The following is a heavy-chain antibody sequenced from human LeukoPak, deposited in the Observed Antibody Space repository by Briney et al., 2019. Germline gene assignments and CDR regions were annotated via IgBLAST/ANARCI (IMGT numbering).Heavy chain of an antibody. Sequence: GGSLRLSCAGSGITFSSYWMHWVRQAPGKGLVWVSRINSDGRSTNYADSVKGRFTISRDNAKNTLYLQMNNLRAEDTAVYYCARSAYPGNSVIEDWGRGTLVTVSS. D-gene: IGHD4-23*01. J-gene: IGHJ4*02. V-gene: IGHV3-74*01. CDR2: INSDGRST. CDR3: ARSAYPGNSVIED. CDR1: GITFSSYW.